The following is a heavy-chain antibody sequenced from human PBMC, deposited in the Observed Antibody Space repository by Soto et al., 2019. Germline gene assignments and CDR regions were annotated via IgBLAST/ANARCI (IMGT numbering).Heavy chain of an antibody. D-gene: IGHD3-3*01. J-gene: IGHJ3*02. CDR2: ISAYNGNT. V-gene: IGHV1-18*01. CDR3: ARDTSGYYDFWSGYSHTGDAFDI. CDR1: GYTFTSYG. Sequence: ASVKVSCKASGYTFTSYGISWVRQAPGQGLEWMGWISAYNGNTNYAQKLQGRVTMTTDTSTSTAYMELRSLRSDDTAVYYCARDTSGYYDFWSGYSHTGDAFDIGGQGTMVTVSS.